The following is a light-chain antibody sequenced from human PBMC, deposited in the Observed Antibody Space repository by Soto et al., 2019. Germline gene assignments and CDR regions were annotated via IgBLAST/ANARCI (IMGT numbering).Light chain of an antibody. CDR1: SIGSKS. V-gene: IGLV3-21*01. J-gene: IGLJ2*01. Sequence: SYELTQPPSVSVAPGKTARISCGGSSIGSKSVHWYQQRPGQAPVVVIYYDDERPSGIPERFSGSNFGNTATLIISRVEAGDEADYYCQVWDSSGYDHVVFGGGTKLTVL. CDR3: QVWDSSGYDHVV. CDR2: YDD.